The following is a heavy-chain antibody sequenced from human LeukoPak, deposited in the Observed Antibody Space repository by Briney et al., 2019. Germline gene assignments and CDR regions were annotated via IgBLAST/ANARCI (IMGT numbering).Heavy chain of an antibody. V-gene: IGHV4-31*11. D-gene: IGHD2-2*02. CDR2: IYYSGST. CDR3: ARYQLLYLFDY. CDR1: GGSISSGGYY. J-gene: IGHJ4*02. Sequence: SETLSLTCAVSGGSISSGGYYWSWIRQHPGKGLEWIRYIYYSGSTYYNPSLKSRVTISVDTSKNQFSLKLSSVTAADTAVYYCARYQLLYLFDYWGQGTLVTVSS.